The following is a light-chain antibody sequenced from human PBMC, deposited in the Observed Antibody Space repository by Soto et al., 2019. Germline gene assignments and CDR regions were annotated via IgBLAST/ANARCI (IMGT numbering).Light chain of an antibody. CDR1: QNVNNY. CDR2: AAS. V-gene: IGKV3-15*01. CDR3: HQHNNWPLT. J-gene: IGKJ4*01. Sequence: EIVMTQSPATLSVSPGERATLSCRASQNVNNYLAWYQQKPGQAPRFLIYAASTRATGIPARFSGSGSGTEFTLTISSLQSEDFAVYYCHQHNNWPLTFGGGTKVEIK.